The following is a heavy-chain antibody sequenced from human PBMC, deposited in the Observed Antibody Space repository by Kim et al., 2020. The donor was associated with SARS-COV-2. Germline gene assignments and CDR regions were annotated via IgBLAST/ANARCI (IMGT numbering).Heavy chain of an antibody. CDR1: GGSISSGGYY. CDR3: ARATRVIVVVNHFDY. Sequence: SETLSLTCTVSGGSISSGGYYWSWLRQHPGKGLEWIGYIYYSASTYYNPSLKSLITISVDTAKNQFSLKPSSVTAAATAVYYCARATRVIVVVNHFDYWGQGTLVTVSS. V-gene: IGHV4-31*01. J-gene: IGHJ4*02. CDR2: IYYSAST. D-gene: IGHD2-15*01.